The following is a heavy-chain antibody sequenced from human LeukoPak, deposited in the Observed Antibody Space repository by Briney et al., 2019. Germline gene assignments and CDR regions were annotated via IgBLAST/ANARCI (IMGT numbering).Heavy chain of an antibody. CDR2: ITGSGATT. D-gene: IGHD4-11*01. V-gene: IGHV3-23*01. CDR3: AKRPTTTTRDY. Sequence: PGGSLRLSCAASGFTFNNYGMSWVRQAPGKGLEWVSGITGSGATTYYADSVKGRFTISRDNSKNTLYLQMNSLRAEDTAVYFCAKRPTTTTRDYWGQGTLVTVSS. CDR1: GFTFNNYG. J-gene: IGHJ4*02.